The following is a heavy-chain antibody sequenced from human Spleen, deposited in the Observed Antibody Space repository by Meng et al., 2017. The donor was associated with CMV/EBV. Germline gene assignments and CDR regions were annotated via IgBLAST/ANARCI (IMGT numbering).Heavy chain of an antibody. J-gene: IGHJ5*02. CDR1: GGSFSGYY. D-gene: IGHD5-12*01. CDR2: INHSGST. V-gene: IGHV4-34*01. Sequence: SETLSLTCAVYGGSFSGYYWSWIRQPPGKGLEWIGEINHSGSTNYNLSLKSRVTISVDTSKNQFSLKLSSVTAADTAVYYCARGGRYSRLNWFDPWGQGTLVTVSS. CDR3: ARGGRYSRLNWFDP.